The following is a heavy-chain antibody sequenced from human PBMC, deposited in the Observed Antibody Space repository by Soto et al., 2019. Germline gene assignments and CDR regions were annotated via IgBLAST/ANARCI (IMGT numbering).Heavy chain of an antibody. CDR2: INHGGIT. V-gene: IGHV4-34*02. CDR3: ARQGAVTVMFYYHGMDV. Sequence: QVQLQQWGAGLLKPSETLSLTCDVYGGSFGGYFWSWIRQPPGKGLEWIGEINHGGITNYNPSLKSRITISVDTSKNQFSLKLSSVTAAGAAVYYCARQGAVTVMFYYHGMDVWGQGTSVTVSS. D-gene: IGHD2-21*02. J-gene: IGHJ6*02. CDR1: GGSFGGYF.